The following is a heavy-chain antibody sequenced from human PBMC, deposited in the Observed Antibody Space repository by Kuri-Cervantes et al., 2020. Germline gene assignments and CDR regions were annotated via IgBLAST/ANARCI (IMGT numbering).Heavy chain of an antibody. CDR2: LDPEDGET. CDR1: GYTFTGYY. V-gene: IGHV1-24*01. J-gene: IGHJ4*02. D-gene: IGHD3-16*01. CDR3: ATGWKRGELDRLFDY. Sequence: ASVKVSCKASGYTFTGYYMHWVRQAPGKGLEWMGGLDPEDGETIYAQKFRGRVTMTEDTSTDTAYMELSSLRSEDTAVYYCATGWKRGELDRLFDYWGQGTLVTVSS.